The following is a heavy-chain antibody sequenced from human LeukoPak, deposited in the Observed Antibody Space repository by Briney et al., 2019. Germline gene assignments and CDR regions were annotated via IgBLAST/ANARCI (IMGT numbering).Heavy chain of an antibody. CDR1: GFTFSSYG. J-gene: IGHJ6*03. Sequence: PGGSLRLSCAASGFTFSSYGMLWVRQAPGKGLEWVAFIRYDGSNKYYADSVKGRFTISRDNSKNTLYLQMNSLRAEDTAVYYCAKDLEPAAMHYYYYMDVWGKGTTVTVSS. D-gene: IGHD2-2*01. CDR3: AKDLEPAAMHYYYYMDV. V-gene: IGHV3-30*02. CDR2: IRYDGSNK.